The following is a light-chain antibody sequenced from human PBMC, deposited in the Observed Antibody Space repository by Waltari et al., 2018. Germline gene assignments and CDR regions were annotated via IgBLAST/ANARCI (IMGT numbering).Light chain of an antibody. CDR2: GNN. CDR3: QSFDGRRTL. CDR1: ISNIGAGYD. J-gene: IGLJ2*01. V-gene: IGLV1-40*01. Sequence: QSVLTQPPSVSAAPGRRVTISCTGDISNIGAGYDVHWYQQLPETSPKLLIYGNNHRPSGVPDRFSASRSVTSASLAITGLQAEDEADYYCQSFDGRRTLFGGGTKLTVL.